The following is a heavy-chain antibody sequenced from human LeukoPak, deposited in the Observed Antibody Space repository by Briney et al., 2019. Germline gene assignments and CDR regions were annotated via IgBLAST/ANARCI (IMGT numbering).Heavy chain of an antibody. CDR2: IRYDGSNK. Sequence: PGGSLRLSCAASGFTFSSYGMHWVRQAPGKGLEWVAFIRYDGSNKYYADSVKGRFTISRDNSKNTLYLQMDSLRAEDTAVYYCAKPTYSSSWYTTPSYFDYWGQGTLVTVSS. V-gene: IGHV3-30*02. CDR3: AKPTYSSSWYTTPSYFDY. J-gene: IGHJ4*02. CDR1: GFTFSSYG. D-gene: IGHD6-13*01.